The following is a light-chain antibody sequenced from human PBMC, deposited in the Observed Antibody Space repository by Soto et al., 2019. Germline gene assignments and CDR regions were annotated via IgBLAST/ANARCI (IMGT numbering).Light chain of an antibody. V-gene: IGKV3-20*01. CDR1: QSVRAK. CDR2: GAS. J-gene: IGKJ4*01. Sequence: EIVLTQSPDTLSLSPGERATLSCRASQSVRAKLAWYQQKAGQAPRLLIYGASTRATGIPDRFSGSGSGTDFSLTISRLEPEDFAVYYCQQSLTFGGGTKVDIK. CDR3: QQSLT.